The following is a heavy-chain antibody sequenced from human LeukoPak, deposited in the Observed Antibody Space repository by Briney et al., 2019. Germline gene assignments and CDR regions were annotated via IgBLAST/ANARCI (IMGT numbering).Heavy chain of an antibody. CDR3: AKSTTVTQRGYFDY. Sequence: PGRSLRLSCAASGFTFSSYGMHWVRQAPAKGLEWVAIISYDGSNKYYADSVKGRFTISRDNSKNTLYLQMNGLRAEDTAVYYCAKSTTVTQRGYFDYWGQGTLVTVSS. D-gene: IGHD4-17*01. V-gene: IGHV3-30*18. J-gene: IGHJ4*02. CDR2: ISYDGSNK. CDR1: GFTFSSYG.